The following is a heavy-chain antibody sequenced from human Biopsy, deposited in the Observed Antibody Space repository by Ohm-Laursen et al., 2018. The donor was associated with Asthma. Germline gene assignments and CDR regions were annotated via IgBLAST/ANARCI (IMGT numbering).Heavy chain of an antibody. CDR3: ARRGGVRRYFDY. V-gene: IGHV4-30-4*01. CDR2: IYYIGST. Sequence: TLSLTCIVSGGSISSGAYYWSWVRQPPGKGLEWIGYIYYIGSTYYNPSLKSRVAISLDTSKNQFSLKLSSVTAADTAVYFCARRGGVRRYFDYWGLGTLVTVSS. CDR1: GGSISSGAYY. D-gene: IGHD3-16*01. J-gene: IGHJ4*02.